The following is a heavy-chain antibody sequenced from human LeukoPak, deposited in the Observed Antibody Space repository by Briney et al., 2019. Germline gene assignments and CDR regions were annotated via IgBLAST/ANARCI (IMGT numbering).Heavy chain of an antibody. J-gene: IGHJ4*02. D-gene: IGHD1-26*01. CDR3: ARASGSYHRDYYFDY. V-gene: IGHV4-4*02. CDR1: GGSISSSKW. Sequence: SGTLSLTCAVSGGSISSSKWWSWVRQPPGKGLEWVGEIYHSGSTHYNPSLKSRVTISVDKSKNQFSLKLSSVTAADTAVYYCARASGSYHRDYYFDYWGQGTLVTVSS. CDR2: IYHSGST.